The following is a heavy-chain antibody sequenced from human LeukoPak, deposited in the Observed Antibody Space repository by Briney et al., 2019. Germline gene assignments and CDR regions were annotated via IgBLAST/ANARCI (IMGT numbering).Heavy chain of an antibody. CDR3: ATYSSLNRREFQY. D-gene: IGHD3-22*01. J-gene: IGHJ1*01. Sequence: PGGSLRLSCAASGFTFSSHWMNWVSQAPGKGLEWVANIKQDGSEKYYVDSVKGRFTISRDNAKNSLYLQMNSLRAEDTAVYYCATYSSLNRREFQYWGQGTLLPVSS. CDR1: GFTFSSHW. V-gene: IGHV3-7*01. CDR2: IKQDGSEK.